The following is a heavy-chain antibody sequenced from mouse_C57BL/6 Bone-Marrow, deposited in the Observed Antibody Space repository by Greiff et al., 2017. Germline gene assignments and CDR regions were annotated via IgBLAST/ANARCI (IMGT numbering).Heavy chain of an antibody. J-gene: IGHJ2*01. CDR2: INPNNGGT. D-gene: IGHD1-1*01. Sequence: EVQLQQSGPELVKPGASVKISCKASGYTFTDYYMNWVKQSHGKSLEWIGDINPNNGGTSYNQKFKGKATLTVDKSSSTAYMELRSLTSEDSAVYYCARSHTTEPFDYWGQGTTLTVSS. CDR1: GYTFTDYY. CDR3: ARSHTTEPFDY. V-gene: IGHV1-26*01.